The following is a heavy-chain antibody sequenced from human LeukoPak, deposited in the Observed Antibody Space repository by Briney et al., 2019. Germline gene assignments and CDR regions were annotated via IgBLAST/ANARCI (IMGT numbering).Heavy chain of an antibody. CDR1: VYTFTGYY. CDR3: ARGEVSSWYDYFQH. Sequence: ASVKVSCKASVYTFTGYYMHWVRQAPGQGLEWMGWINPNSGGTKYAQKFQGRVTMTRDTSISTGDMELSRLRSDDTAVYYCARGEVSSWYDYFQHWGQGSLVTVSS. V-gene: IGHV1-2*02. J-gene: IGHJ1*01. CDR2: INPNSGGT. D-gene: IGHD6-13*01.